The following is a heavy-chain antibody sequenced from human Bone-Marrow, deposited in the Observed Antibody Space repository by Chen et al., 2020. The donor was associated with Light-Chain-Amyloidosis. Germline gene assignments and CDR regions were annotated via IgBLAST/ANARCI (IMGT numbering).Heavy chain of an antibody. V-gene: IGHV1-69*01. CDR1: GGTFNSYG. J-gene: IGHJ5*02. Sequence: QVQLVQSGAEVKKPGSSVKVSCRASGGTFNSYGVSWIRQAPGQGLEWMGWIIPMFGRAHYAQKFQGRVTMTADELTNTAYMELSRLGSEDTAVYYCARDETPIFGVVTYNWFDPWGQGTLVTVSS. D-gene: IGHD3-3*01. CDR2: IIPMFGRA. CDR3: ARDETPIFGVVTYNWFDP.